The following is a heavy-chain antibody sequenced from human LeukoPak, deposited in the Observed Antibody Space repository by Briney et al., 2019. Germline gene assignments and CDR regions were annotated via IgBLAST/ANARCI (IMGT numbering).Heavy chain of an antibody. CDR3: AKDLWSLGAAGITGFDY. CDR1: GFTFDDYG. V-gene: IGHV3-20*04. D-gene: IGHD6-13*01. J-gene: IGHJ4*02. CDR2: INWDGGST. Sequence: PGGSLRLSCAASGFTFDDYGMSWVRQAPGKGLEWVSGINWDGGSTGYADSVKGRFTISRDNAKNSLYLQMNSLRAEDTALYYCAKDLWSLGAAGITGFDYWGQGTLVTVSS.